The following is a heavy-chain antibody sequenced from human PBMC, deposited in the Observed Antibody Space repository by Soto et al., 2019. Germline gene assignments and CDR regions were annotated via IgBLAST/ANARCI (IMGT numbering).Heavy chain of an antibody. V-gene: IGHV1-69*02. CDR2: IIPILGIA. CDR3: AKANPSGYDRPTWYYYYMDV. Sequence: SVKVSCKASGGTFSSYTISWVRQAPGQGLEWMGRIIPILGIANYAQKFQGRVTITADKSTSTAYMELSSLRSEDTAVYYCAKANPSGYDRPTWYYYYMDVWGKGTTVTVSS. D-gene: IGHD5-12*01. J-gene: IGHJ6*03. CDR1: GGTFSSYT.